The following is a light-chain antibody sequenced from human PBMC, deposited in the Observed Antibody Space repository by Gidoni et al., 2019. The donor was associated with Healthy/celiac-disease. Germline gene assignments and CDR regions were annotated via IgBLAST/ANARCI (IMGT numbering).Light chain of an antibody. V-gene: IGKV2-28*01. CDR3: MQALQTPLFT. J-gene: IGKJ3*01. CDR1: QSLLHSNGYNY. CDR2: LGS. Sequence: DIVMTQSPLSLPVTPGEPASISCRSSQSLLHSNGYNYLDWYLQKPGQSPQLLIYLGSNRASGVPDRFSGSGSGTDFTLKISRVEPEDVGVYYCMQALQTPLFTFGPXTKVDIK.